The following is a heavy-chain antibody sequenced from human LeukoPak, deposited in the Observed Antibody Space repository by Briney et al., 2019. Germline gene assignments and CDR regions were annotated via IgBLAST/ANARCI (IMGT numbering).Heavy chain of an antibody. V-gene: IGHV3-53*01. CDR2: IYSGGST. D-gene: IGHD3-10*01. CDR3: ARVRGTWTYWFDY. J-gene: IGHJ4*02. Sequence: GGSLRLSCAASGFTVSSDYMSWVRQAPGKGLEWVSVIYSGGSTYYADSVKGRFTISRDNSKNTLYLQMNSLRAEDTAVYYCARVRGTWTYWFDYWGQGTLVTVSS. CDR1: GFTVSSDY.